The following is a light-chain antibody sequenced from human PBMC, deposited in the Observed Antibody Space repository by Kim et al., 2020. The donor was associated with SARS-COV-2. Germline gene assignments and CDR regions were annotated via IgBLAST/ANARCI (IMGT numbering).Light chain of an antibody. J-gene: IGLJ1*01. CDR1: SLRSYY. CDR3: NSRDSSGNHLGV. Sequence: LGQTVRITCQGDSLRSYYASWYQQKPGQAPVFVIYGKNNRPAGIPDRFSGSSSGNTASLTITGAQAEDEADYYCNSRDSSGNHLGVFGTGTKVTVL. CDR2: GKN. V-gene: IGLV3-19*01.